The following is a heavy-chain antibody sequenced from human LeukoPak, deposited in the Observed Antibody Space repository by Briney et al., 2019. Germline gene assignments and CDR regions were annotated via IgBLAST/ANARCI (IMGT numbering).Heavy chain of an antibody. CDR3: RAGAY. CDR2: IKQVGSEK. Sequence: GGSLRLSCAASGFTFSSNWMSWVRQAPGKGLEWVANIKQVGSEKYYVDSVKGRFTISRDNAKNSLYLQMNRLRAEDTALYYCRAGAYWGQGTLVTVSS. V-gene: IGHV3-7*03. J-gene: IGHJ4*02. CDR1: GFTFSSNW.